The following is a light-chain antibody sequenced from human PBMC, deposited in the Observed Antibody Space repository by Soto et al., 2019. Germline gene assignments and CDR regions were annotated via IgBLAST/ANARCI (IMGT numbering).Light chain of an antibody. CDR2: DAS. J-gene: IGKJ5*01. CDR1: QSVSIY. CDR3: QQRFGWPPIT. Sequence: EVVLTQSPATLSLSPGERATLSCRASQSVSIYLAWYQQKPGQAPRLLIYDASNRATGVPARFGGSGSGTDFTLTISSLEPEDFAVYYCQQRFGWPPITFGQGTRLEI. V-gene: IGKV3-11*01.